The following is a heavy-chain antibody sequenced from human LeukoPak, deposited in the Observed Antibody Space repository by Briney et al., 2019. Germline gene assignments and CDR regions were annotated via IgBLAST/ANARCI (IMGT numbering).Heavy chain of an antibody. CDR2: ISAYNGNT. Sequence: GASVKVSCKASGYTFTSYGISWVRQAPGQGLEWMGWISAYNGNTNYAQKLQGRVTMTTDTSTSTAYMELRSLRSDDTAVYYCARYGGYCSSTSCLYYFDYWGQGTLVTVSS. V-gene: IGHV1-18*01. CDR3: ARYGGYCSSTSCLYYFDY. CDR1: GYTFTSYG. D-gene: IGHD2-2*01. J-gene: IGHJ4*02.